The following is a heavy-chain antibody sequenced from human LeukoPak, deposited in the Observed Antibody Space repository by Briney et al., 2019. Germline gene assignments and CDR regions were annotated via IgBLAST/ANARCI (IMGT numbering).Heavy chain of an antibody. Sequence: PSETLSLTCAVYGGSFSGYYWSWIRQPPGKGLEWIGEINHSGSTNYNPSLKSRVTISVDTSKNQFSLKLSSVTAADTAVYYCARGRHMVRGAPPYGYWGKGTLVTVS. J-gene: IGHJ4*02. V-gene: IGHV4-34*01. CDR2: INHSGST. CDR3: ARGRHMVRGAPPYGY. CDR1: GGSFSGYY. D-gene: IGHD3-10*01.